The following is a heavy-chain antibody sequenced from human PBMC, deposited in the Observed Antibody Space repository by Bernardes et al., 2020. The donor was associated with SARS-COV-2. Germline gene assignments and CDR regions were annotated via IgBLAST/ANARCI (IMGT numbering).Heavy chain of an antibody. CDR1: GYTFTSYG. D-gene: IGHD2-15*01. CDR3: ARGVVVAATLFYYGMDV. Sequence: ASVKVSCKASGYTFTSYGIIWVRQAPGQGLEWMGWISAYNGNTNYAQKLQGRVTMTTDTSTSTAYMELRSLRSDDTAVYYCARGVVVAATLFYYGMDVWGQGTTVTVSS. J-gene: IGHJ6*02. CDR2: ISAYNGNT. V-gene: IGHV1-18*04.